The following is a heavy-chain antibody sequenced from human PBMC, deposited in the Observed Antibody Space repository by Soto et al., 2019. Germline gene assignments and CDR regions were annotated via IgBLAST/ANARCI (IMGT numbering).Heavy chain of an antibody. Sequence: LSLTCTVSGGSISSYYWSWIRQPPGKGLEWIGYIYYSGSTNYNPSLKSRVTISVDTSKNQFSLKLSSVTAADTAVYYCASPFPITMVRGVKNYWGQGTLVTVSS. J-gene: IGHJ4*02. V-gene: IGHV4-59*01. CDR2: IYYSGST. D-gene: IGHD3-10*01. CDR3: ASPFPITMVRGVKNY. CDR1: GGSISSYY.